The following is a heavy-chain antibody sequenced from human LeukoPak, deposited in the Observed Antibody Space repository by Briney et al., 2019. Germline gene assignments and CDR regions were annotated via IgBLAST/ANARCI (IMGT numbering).Heavy chain of an antibody. Sequence: GESLQISCQGSGYSFTSYWIGWVRQMPGKGLEWMGIIYPGDSDTRYSPSFQGQVTISADKSISTAYLQWSSLKASDTAMYYCARRASCYDFCAFDIWGQGTMVTASS. CDR3: ARRASCYDFCAFDI. V-gene: IGHV5-51*01. D-gene: IGHD2-2*01. J-gene: IGHJ3*02. CDR1: GYSFTSYW. CDR2: IYPGDSDT.